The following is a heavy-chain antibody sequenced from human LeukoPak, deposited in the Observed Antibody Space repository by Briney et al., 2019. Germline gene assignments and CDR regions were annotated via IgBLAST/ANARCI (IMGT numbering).Heavy chain of an antibody. CDR3: ARDPMETGAFDI. CDR2: ISYDGSNK. CDR1: GFTFRTSW. D-gene: IGHD3-10*01. Sequence: GGSLRLSCAVSGFTFRTSWMTWVRQAPGRGLEWVAVISYDGSNKYYADSVKGRFTISRDNSKNTLYLQMNSLRAEDTAVYYCARDPMETGAFDIWGQGTMVTVPS. J-gene: IGHJ3*02. V-gene: IGHV3-30-3*01.